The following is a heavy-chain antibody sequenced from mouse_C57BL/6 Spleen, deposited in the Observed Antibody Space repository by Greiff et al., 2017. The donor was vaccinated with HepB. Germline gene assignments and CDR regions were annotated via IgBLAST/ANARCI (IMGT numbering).Heavy chain of an antibody. D-gene: IGHD2-1*01. V-gene: IGHV5-6*02. Sequence: EVMLVESGGDLVKPGGSLKLSCAASGFTFSSYGMSWVRQTPDKRLEWVATISSGGSYTYYPDSVKGRFTISRDNAKNTLYLQMSSLKSEETAMYYGARRGGKDYAMDYWGQGTSVTVSS. J-gene: IGHJ4*01. CDR3: ARRGGKDYAMDY. CDR2: ISSGGSYT. CDR1: GFTFSSYG.